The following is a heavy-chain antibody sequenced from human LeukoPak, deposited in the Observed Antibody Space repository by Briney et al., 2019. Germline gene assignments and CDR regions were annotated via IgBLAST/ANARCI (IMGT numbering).Heavy chain of an antibody. CDR3: ARAPHYDILTGYLIYFDY. J-gene: IGHJ4*02. CDR2: ISNSGSTI. D-gene: IGHD3-9*01. Sequence: GGSLRLSCAASGFTFSDYYMSWIRQAPGKGLEWVSYISNSGSTIYYADSVKGRFTISRDNAKNSLYLQMNSLRAEDTAVYYCARAPHYDILTGYLIYFDYWGQGTLVTVSS. V-gene: IGHV3-11*01. CDR1: GFTFSDYY.